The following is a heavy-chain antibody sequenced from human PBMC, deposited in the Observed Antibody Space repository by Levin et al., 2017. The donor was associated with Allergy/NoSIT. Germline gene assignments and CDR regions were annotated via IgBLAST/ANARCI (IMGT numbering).Heavy chain of an antibody. D-gene: IGHD5-18*01. Sequence: PSETLSLTCAVSGGSISSGGYSWNWIRQPPGKGLEWIGNIYLSGSTYDNPSLKSRVTMSVDRSKNQFSLKLSYVTAEDTAVYYCARVSGYSYGYYLDYWGPGTLVTVSS. CDR1: GGSISSGGYS. CDR2: IYLSGST. CDR3: ARVSGYSYGYYLDY. J-gene: IGHJ4*02. V-gene: IGHV4-30-2*01.